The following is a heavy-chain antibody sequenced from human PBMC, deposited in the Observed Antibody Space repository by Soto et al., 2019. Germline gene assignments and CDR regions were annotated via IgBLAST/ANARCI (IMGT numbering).Heavy chain of an antibody. Sequence: ASVKVSCKASGYTFTSYYMHWVRQAPGQGLEWMGIINPSGGSTSYAQKFQGRVTMTRDTSTSTVYMELSSLRSEDTAVYYCARGPDIVMVVAATDDAFDIWGQGTMVTVSS. CDR3: ARGPDIVMVVAATDDAFDI. V-gene: IGHV1-46*01. CDR1: GYTFTSYY. CDR2: INPSGGST. D-gene: IGHD2-15*01. J-gene: IGHJ3*02.